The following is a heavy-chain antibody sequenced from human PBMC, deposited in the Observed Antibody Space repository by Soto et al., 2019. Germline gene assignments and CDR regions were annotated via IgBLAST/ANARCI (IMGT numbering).Heavy chain of an antibody. D-gene: IGHD3-9*01. J-gene: IGHJ4*02. Sequence: EVDLVESGGGLAQPGRSLRLSCVASGFTFDAHGMHWVRQIPGRGLEWVSGSSWNSGSIGYAESVKGRFTIFRDNAKNSMYLEMNSLRQEDTALYYCVRDTSSGWHLKDHWGQVVQVSVSS. CDR2: SSWNSGSI. CDR1: GFTFDAHG. CDR3: VRDTSSGWHLKDH. V-gene: IGHV3-9*01.